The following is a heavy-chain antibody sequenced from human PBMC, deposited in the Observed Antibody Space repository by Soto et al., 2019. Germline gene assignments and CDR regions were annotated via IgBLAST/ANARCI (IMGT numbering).Heavy chain of an antibody. D-gene: IGHD2-2*01. Sequence: GGSLRLSCVASGFTFSDYYMSWVRQAPGKGLEWVSYISSSGTTISYADSVKDRFTISRDNAKNSLYLQMNSLRAEDTAVFYCARVNCTSTSCSYSFDYWGQGTLVTVSS. CDR2: ISSSGTTI. CDR1: GFTFSDYY. CDR3: ARVNCTSTSCSYSFDY. V-gene: IGHV3-11*01. J-gene: IGHJ4*02.